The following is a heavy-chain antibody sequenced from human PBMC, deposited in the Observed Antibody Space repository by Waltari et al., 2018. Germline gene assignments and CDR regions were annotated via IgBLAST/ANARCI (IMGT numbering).Heavy chain of an antibody. CDR2: ISAYNGNT. Sequence: QVQLVQSGAEVKKPGASVKVSCKASGYTFTSYGISWVRQAPGQGLEWMGWISAYNGNTNYAQKLQGRVTMTTDTSTSTAYVELSRLRSDDTAVYYCARDGGIAAAGPRIYGYWGQGTLVTVSS. CDR3: ARDGGIAAAGPRIYGY. CDR1: GYTFTSYG. V-gene: IGHV1-18*01. D-gene: IGHD6-13*01. J-gene: IGHJ4*02.